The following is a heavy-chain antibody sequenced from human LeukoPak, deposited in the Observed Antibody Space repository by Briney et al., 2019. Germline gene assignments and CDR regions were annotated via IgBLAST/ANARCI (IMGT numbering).Heavy chain of an antibody. CDR1: GGSISSSSYD. Sequence: TSETLSLTCTVSGGSISSSSYDWGWIRQPPGKGLDWIGSIYYSGSTYYNPSLKSRVTISVDTSKNQFSLKLSSVTAADTAVYYCARHLRPPYWYFDLWGRGTLVTVSS. CDR2: IYYSGST. D-gene: IGHD3-3*01. CDR3: ARHLRPPYWYFDL. V-gene: IGHV4-39*01. J-gene: IGHJ2*01.